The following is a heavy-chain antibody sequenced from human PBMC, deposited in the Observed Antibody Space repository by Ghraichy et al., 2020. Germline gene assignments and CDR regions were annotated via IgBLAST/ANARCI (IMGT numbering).Heavy chain of an antibody. CDR2: INQDGSER. D-gene: IGHD1-20*01. Sequence: GGSLRLSCAASGLTLSSYWMSWVRQAPGKGLEWVANINQDGSERNYVDSVKVRLTISRDNGKNSLYPQMTNLRAEDTAVYYCASHNNWKFDDWGQGTLVTVSS. V-gene: IGHV3-7*02. CDR1: GLTLSSYW. J-gene: IGHJ4*02. CDR3: ASHNNWKFDD.